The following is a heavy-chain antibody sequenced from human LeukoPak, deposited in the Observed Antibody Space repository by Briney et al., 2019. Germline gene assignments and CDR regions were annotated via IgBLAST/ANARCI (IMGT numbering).Heavy chain of an antibody. D-gene: IGHD1-26*01. V-gene: IGHV3-30*04. J-gene: IGHJ4*02. CDR3: ARGLLYYDY. CDR2: ISYDGSNK. CDR1: GFTFSSYA. Sequence: GRSLRLSCAASGFTFSSYAMHWVRQAPGKGLEWVALISYDGSNKYYADSVKGRFTISRDNSKNTLYLQMNSLRAEDTAVYYCARGLLYYDYWGQGTLVTVSS.